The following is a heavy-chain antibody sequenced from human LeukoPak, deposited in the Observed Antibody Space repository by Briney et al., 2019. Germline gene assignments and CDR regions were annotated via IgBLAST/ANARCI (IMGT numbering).Heavy chain of an antibody. D-gene: IGHD1/OR15-1a*01. CDR3: AKGGEQKTFRCGMDS. CDR2: VSNDGGIK. CDR1: AFTFSSYA. J-gene: IGHJ4*02. V-gene: IGHV3-30*19. Sequence: GGSLRLSCAASAFTFSSYAMHWVRQAPGKGLEWVALVSNDGGIKYYGASVRGRFTISRDNPENTLYLQMNSLRADDTAVYYCAKGGEQKTFRCGMDSWGQGTLVTVSS.